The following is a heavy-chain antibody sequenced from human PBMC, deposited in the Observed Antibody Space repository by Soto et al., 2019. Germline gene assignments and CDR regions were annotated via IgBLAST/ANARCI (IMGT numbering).Heavy chain of an antibody. D-gene: IGHD3-16*01. CDR3: ARQGGGKAVWYWYFDL. CDR1: GGSISGYY. V-gene: IGHV4-59*12. Sequence: LLETLSLTCTVSGGSISGYYWSRVRQPPGRGLEWVGYIYSSGTTAYNPSLESRVTMSVDTSKNQFSLKLSSVTAADTAVYYCARQGGGKAVWYWYFDLWGRGTLVTVS. J-gene: IGHJ2*01. CDR2: IYSSGTT.